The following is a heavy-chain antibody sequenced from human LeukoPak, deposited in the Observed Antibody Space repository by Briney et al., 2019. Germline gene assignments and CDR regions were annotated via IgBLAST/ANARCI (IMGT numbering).Heavy chain of an antibody. CDR1: GFTFTNYW. Sequence: GGSLRLSCAASGFTFTNYWMTWVRQAPGKGLEWVANINKDGSEKQYVDSVKRRFTISRDNPKNSVYLQMSSLRVEDSAVYYCARDPVQDFDFWGQGIMVTVSS. CDR2: INKDGSEK. CDR3: ARDPVQDFDF. V-gene: IGHV3-7*01. J-gene: IGHJ4*02.